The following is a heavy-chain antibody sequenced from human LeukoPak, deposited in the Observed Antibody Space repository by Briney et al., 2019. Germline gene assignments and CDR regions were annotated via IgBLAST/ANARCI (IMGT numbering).Heavy chain of an antibody. V-gene: IGHV4-59*01. CDR2: IYYSGST. CDR3: ARVRGYYDSSGYDY. CDR1: GGSISSYY. J-gene: IGHJ4*02. D-gene: IGHD3-22*01. Sequence: SETLSLTCTVSGGSISSYYWSWIRQPPGKGLEWIGYIYYSGSTNYNPSLKSRVTMSVDTSKNQFSLKLSSVTAADTAVYYCARVRGYYDSSGYDYWGQGTLVTVSS.